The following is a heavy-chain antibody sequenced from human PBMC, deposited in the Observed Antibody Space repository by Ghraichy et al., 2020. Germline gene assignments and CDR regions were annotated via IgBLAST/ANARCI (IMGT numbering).Heavy chain of an antibody. Sequence: GGSLRLSCAASGFTFSSYSMNWVRQAPGKGLEWVSYISSSSSTIYYADSVKGRFTISRDNAKNSLYLQMNSLRAEDTAVYYCASPTRVTGTTRADYYYYGMDVWGQGTTVTVSS. CDR3: ASPTRVTGTTRADYYYYGMDV. J-gene: IGHJ6*02. CDR1: GFTFSSYS. CDR2: ISSSSSTI. D-gene: IGHD1-20*01. V-gene: IGHV3-48*04.